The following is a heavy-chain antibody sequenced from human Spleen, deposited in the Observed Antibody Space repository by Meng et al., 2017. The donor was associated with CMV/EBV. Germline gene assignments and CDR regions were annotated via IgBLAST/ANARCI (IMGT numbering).Heavy chain of an antibody. V-gene: IGHV3-48*03. J-gene: IGHJ4*02. Sequence: GESLKISCAASGFTFSSYEMNWVRQAPGKGLEWVSYISSSGSTIYYADSVKGRFTISRDNAKNSLYLQMNSLRAEDTAVYYCARELPGGSYYPYYFDYWGQGTLVTVSS. CDR3: ARELPGGSYYPYYFDY. CDR2: ISSSGSTI. D-gene: IGHD1-26*01. CDR1: GFTFSSYE.